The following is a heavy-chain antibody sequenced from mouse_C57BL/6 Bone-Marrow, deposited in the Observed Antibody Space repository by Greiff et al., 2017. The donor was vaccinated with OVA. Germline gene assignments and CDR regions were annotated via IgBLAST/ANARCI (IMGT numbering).Heavy chain of an antibody. D-gene: IGHD4-1*01. V-gene: IGHV6-3*01. CDR1: GFTFSNYW. Sequence: DVMLVASGGGLVQPGGSMKLSCVASGFTFSNYWMNWVRQSPEKGLEWVAQIRLKSDNYATHYAESVKGRFTISRDDSKRSVYLQMNNLRAEDTGIYYCTGGLGSWFAYWGQGTLVTVSA. J-gene: IGHJ3*01. CDR3: TGGLGSWFAY. CDR2: IRLKSDNYAT.